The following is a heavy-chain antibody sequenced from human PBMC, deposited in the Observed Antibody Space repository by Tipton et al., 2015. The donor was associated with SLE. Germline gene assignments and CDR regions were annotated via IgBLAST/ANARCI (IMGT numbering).Heavy chain of an antibody. Sequence: TLSLTCAVYGGSFSGYYWSWIRQPPGKGLEWIGEINHSGSTNYNPSLKSRVTISVDTSKNQFSLKLTAVTAADTAVYYCARTLDALDIWGQGTMVTVSS. J-gene: IGHJ3*02. CDR3: ARTLDALDI. V-gene: IGHV4-34*01. CDR1: GGSFSGYY. CDR2: INHSGST.